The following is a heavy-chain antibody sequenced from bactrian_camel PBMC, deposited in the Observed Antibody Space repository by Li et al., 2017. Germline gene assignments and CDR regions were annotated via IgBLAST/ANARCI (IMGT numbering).Heavy chain of an antibody. Sequence: VQLVESGGGSVQAGGSLRLSCVASRDISIDNCIGWFRQAPGKEREGVAAMHTPDTATYYADSVKGRFTISQDNAKNTLYLQMNNLPPDDTAMYYCAAVSAPAEGRCAYYAHRYYTDWGQGTQVTVS. J-gene: IGHJ4*01. CDR3: AAVSAPAEGRCAYYAHRYYTD. CDR2: MHTPDTAT. D-gene: IGHD2*01. V-gene: IGHV3S54*01. CDR1: RDISIDNC.